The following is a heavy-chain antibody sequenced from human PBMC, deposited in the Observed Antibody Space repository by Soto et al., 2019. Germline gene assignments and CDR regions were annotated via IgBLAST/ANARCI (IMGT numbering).Heavy chain of an antibody. CDR3: ARDPRAGASAAEFFRP. J-gene: IGHJ1*01. CDR1: GFTFSSYA. CDR2: ISGSGTYT. V-gene: IGHV3-23*01. Sequence: GESLKISCAASGFTFSSYAMAWVRQGPGKGLEWLSSISGSGTYTYYADSVKGRLTISRDNFRNTLSLQIDGLRADDSAVYYCARDPRAGASAAEFFRPWGQGTLVTVSS. D-gene: IGHD3-10*01.